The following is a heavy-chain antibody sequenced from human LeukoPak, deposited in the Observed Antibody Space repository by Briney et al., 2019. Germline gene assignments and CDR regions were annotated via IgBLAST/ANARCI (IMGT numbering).Heavy chain of an antibody. CDR1: GFTVSSNH. Sequence: GGSLRLSCAVPGFTVSSNHTSWVRQAPGKGLEWVSVIYNDGNTYYTDSVKGRFTISRDNSKNTVFLQMNSLRAEDTAMYYCARDREVVTARAQMDVWGKGTTVTVSS. CDR3: ARDREVVTARAQMDV. CDR2: IYNDGNT. V-gene: IGHV3-53*01. D-gene: IGHD2-21*02. J-gene: IGHJ6*04.